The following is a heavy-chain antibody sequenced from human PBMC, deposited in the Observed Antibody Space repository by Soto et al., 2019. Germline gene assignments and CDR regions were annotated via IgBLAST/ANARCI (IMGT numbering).Heavy chain of an antibody. CDR3: AKDHPLTGTTLAGMDV. V-gene: IGHV3-30*18. D-gene: IGHD1-7*01. CDR2: ISYDGSNK. CDR1: GFTFSSYG. Sequence: LRLSCAASGFTFSSYGMHWVRQAPGKGLEWVAVISYDGSNKYYADSVKGRFTISRDNSKNTLYLQMNSLRAEDTAVYYCAKDHPLTGTTLAGMDVWGQGTTVTVSS. J-gene: IGHJ6*02.